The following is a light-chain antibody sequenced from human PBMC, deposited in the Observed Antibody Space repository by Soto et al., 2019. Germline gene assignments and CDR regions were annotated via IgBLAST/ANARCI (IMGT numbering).Light chain of an antibody. CDR1: QSVSSN. J-gene: IGKJ4*01. V-gene: IGKV3D-15*01. CDR2: DAS. Sequence: ETVMTQSPGTLSVSPGERATLSCRASQSVSSNLAWYQQKPGQAPRLLIYDASARATVSPARFSGSGTGTEFTLTLNSLLSEDFAVYYCEQYHEWPLTFGGGTEVEIK. CDR3: EQYHEWPLT.